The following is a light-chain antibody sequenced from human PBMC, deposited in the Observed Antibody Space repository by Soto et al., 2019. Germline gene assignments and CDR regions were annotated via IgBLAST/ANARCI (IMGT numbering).Light chain of an antibody. CDR3: QQSYSTLIT. V-gene: IGKV1-39*01. CDR2: AAS. Sequence: DIQMTQYPSCLSASVGDRVTITCRASQSISSYLNWYQQKPGKAPKLLIYAASSLQSGVPSRFSGSGSGIDFTLTISSLQPEDFATYYCQQSYSTLITFGQGTRLEIK. J-gene: IGKJ5*01. CDR1: QSISSY.